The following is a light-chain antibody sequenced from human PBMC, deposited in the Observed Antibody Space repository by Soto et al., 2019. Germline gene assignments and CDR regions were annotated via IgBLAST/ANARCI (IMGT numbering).Light chain of an antibody. J-gene: IGKJ1*01. Sequence: DIQVTQSPSTLSSSVGDRVTMACRASQSISTWLAWYHQKPGRAPRLLIYDVSNLESGVPSRFSGSGSGTEFTLTITSLQPEDFGIYYCQQYDNSRTFGQGTKVDIK. V-gene: IGKV1-5*01. CDR3: QQYDNSRT. CDR1: QSISTW. CDR2: DVS.